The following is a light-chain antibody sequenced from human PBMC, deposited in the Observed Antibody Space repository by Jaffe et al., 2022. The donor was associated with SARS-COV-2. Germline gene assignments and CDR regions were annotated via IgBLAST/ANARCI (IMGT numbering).Light chain of an antibody. Sequence: QSALTQPRSVSGSPGQSVTVSCTGTSGDIGGYSYVSWYQQHPGKAPKLLIYDVSKWPSGVPDRFSGSKAGNTASLTISGLQAEDEADYYCCSYAGSYTWVFGGGTKLTVL. J-gene: IGLJ3*02. V-gene: IGLV2-11*01. CDR3: CSYAGSYTWV. CDR1: SGDIGGYSY. CDR2: DVS.